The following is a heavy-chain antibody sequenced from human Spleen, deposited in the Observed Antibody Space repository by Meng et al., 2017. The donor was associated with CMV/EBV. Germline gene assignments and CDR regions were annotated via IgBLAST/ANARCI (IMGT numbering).Heavy chain of an antibody. CDR3: ARGFGYCSGGSCSDLDY. CDR2: VNSDGHST. D-gene: IGHD2-15*01. Sequence: GGSLRLSCAASGFSFSRFWMHWVRQAPGKGLVWVSRVNSDGHSTPYADSVKGRFTISRDNAKNTLYLQMNNLRVEDTAVYYCARGFGYCSGGSCSDLDYWGQGTLVTVSS. V-gene: IGHV3-74*01. CDR1: GFSFSRFW. J-gene: IGHJ4*02.